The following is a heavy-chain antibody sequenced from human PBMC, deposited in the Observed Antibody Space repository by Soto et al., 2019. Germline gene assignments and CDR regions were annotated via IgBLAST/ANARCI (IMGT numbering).Heavy chain of an antibody. Sequence: EVQLLESGGGFIHPGGSLRLSCAASGFSFSSFAMNWVHQAPGKGLEWVSIISGSADSTFYADSVKGRFTISRDNSKSTLYLQINSLGAEDTAVYYCAKTRGAMIYAISVYGMDVWGHGTTVTVSS. CDR2: ISGSADST. CDR3: AKTRGAMIYAISVYGMDV. D-gene: IGHD2-8*01. CDR1: GFSFSSFA. V-gene: IGHV3-23*01. J-gene: IGHJ6*02.